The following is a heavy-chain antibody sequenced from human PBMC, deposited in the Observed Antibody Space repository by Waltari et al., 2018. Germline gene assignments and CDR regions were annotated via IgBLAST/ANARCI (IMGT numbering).Heavy chain of an antibody. V-gene: IGHV4-38-2*01. CDR3: ARVNYYDSSGYKGAFDY. D-gene: IGHD3-22*01. CDR1: GYSITSGYY. J-gene: IGHJ4*02. Sequence: QVQLQESGPGLVKPSETLSLTCAVSGYSITSGYYWGWIRQPPWKGLEWIGSIYYSGTTYYNPSLKSRVTISVDTSKNQLSLELSSVTAADTAVYYCARVNYYDSSGYKGAFDYWGQGTLVTVSS. CDR2: IYYSGTT.